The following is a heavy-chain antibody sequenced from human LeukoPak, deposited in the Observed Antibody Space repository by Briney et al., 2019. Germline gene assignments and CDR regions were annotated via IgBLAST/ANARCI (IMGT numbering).Heavy chain of an antibody. CDR1: GYTFTGYY. Sequence: GASVKVSCKASGYTFTGYYMHWVRRAPGQGLEWMGWINPNSGGTNYAQKFQGWVTMTRDTSISTAYMELSRLRSDDTAVYYCARVKYGSGWPVFDYWGQGTLVTVSS. V-gene: IGHV1-2*04. D-gene: IGHD6-19*01. CDR2: INPNSGGT. J-gene: IGHJ4*02. CDR3: ARVKYGSGWPVFDY.